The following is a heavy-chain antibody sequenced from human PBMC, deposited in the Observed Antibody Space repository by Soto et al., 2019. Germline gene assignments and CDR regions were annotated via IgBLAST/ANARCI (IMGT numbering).Heavy chain of an antibody. CDR2: ISGSGGST. D-gene: IGHD2-15*01. CDR1: GVTCRSYA. J-gene: IGHJ4*02. CDR3: AKGLGVVVAATLDFDY. V-gene: IGHV3-23*01. Sequence: GLMRLSWGAAGVTCRSYARSRVRQAPGKGLEWVSAISGSGGSTYYADSVKGRFTISRDNSKNTLYLQVNSLRAEDTAVYYCAKGLGVVVAATLDFDYWGQGTLVTVSS.